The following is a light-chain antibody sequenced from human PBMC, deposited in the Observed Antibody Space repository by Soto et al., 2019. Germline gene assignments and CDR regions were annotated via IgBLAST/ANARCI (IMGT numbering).Light chain of an antibody. CDR3: SSYEDTSASGV. CDR1: NSDVGGYDY. V-gene: IGLV2-8*01. J-gene: IGLJ3*02. Sequence: QSALTQPPSASGSPGQSVTISCTGTNSDVGGYDYVSWYQQHPGKAPKLMIYEVAKRPSGVPDRFSGSKSGNTASLTVSGLQAEDEADYYCSSYEDTSASGVFGGGTKVTVL. CDR2: EVA.